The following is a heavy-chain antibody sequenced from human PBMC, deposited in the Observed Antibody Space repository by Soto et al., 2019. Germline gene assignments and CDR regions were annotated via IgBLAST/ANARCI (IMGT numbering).Heavy chain of an antibody. CDR1: GYTFTSYG. Sequence: ASVKVSCKDSGYTFTSYGIRWVRQAPGQGLEWMGWISAYNGNTNYAQKLQGRVTMTTDTSTSTAYMELRSLRSDDTAVYYCARDSRGYDVFDPWGQGTLVTVSS. J-gene: IGHJ5*02. CDR3: ARDSRGYDVFDP. V-gene: IGHV1-18*01. D-gene: IGHD5-12*01. CDR2: ISAYNGNT.